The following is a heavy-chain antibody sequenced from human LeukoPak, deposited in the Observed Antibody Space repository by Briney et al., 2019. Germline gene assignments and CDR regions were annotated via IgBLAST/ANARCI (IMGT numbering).Heavy chain of an antibody. CDR1: GGSFSGYY. CDR2: INHSGST. V-gene: IGHV4-34*01. Sequence: SETLSLTCAVYGGSFSGYYWSGIRQPPGKGLEWIGEINHSGSTNYNPSLKSRVTISVDTSKNQFSLKLSSVTAADTAVYYCARELGSSTYNWFDPWGQGTLVTVSS. J-gene: IGHJ5*02. CDR3: ARELGSSTYNWFDP. D-gene: IGHD6-6*01.